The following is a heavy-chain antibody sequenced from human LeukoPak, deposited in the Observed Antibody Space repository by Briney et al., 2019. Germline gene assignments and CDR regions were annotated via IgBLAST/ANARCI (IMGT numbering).Heavy chain of an antibody. V-gene: IGHV5-51*01. CDR2: IYPGDSDT. J-gene: IGHJ3*02. CDR3: ARTGYSSGWYGGFDI. Sequence: GESLKISCKGSGYSFTRNWIGWVRQMPGKGLEWMGIIYPGDSDTRYSPSFQGQVTISADKSISTAYLQWSSLKASDTAMYYCARTGYSSGWYGGFDIWGQGTLVTVSS. D-gene: IGHD6-19*01. CDR1: GYSFTRNW.